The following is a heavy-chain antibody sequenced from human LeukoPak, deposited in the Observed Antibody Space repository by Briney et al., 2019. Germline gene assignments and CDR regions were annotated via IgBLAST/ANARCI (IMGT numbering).Heavy chain of an antibody. Sequence: SETLSLTCTVYGGSFSDYYWSWIRQPPGKGLEWIGEINHHGSTNYNPSLKSRLTISVATSKNQFSLNLSSVTAADTAVYYCARGDQRFGSGTVNFYYYYMDVWGKGTTVTVSS. V-gene: IGHV4-34*01. J-gene: IGHJ6*03. CDR3: ARGDQRFGSGTVNFYYYYMDV. CDR1: GGSFSDYY. D-gene: IGHD3-10*01. CDR2: INHHGST.